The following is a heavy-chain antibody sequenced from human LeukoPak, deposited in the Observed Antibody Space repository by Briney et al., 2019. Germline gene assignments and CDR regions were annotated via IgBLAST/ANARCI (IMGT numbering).Heavy chain of an antibody. V-gene: IGHV4-61*02. J-gene: IGHJ4*02. Sequence: SQTLSLTCTVSGGSISSGSYYWSWIRQPAGKGLEWIGRIYTSGSTNYNPSLKSRVTISVDTSKNQFSLKLSSVTAADTAVYYCARMNSSSWYGDWGQGTLVTVSS. CDR1: GGSISSGSYY. D-gene: IGHD6-13*01. CDR2: IYTSGST. CDR3: ARMNSSSWYGD.